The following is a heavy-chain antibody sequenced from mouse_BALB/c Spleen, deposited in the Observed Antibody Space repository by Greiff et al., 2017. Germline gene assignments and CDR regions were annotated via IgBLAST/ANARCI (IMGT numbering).Heavy chain of an antibody. Sequence: EVMLVESGGGLVQPGGSLRLSCATSGFTFTGYYMSWVRQPPGKALEWLGFIRNKANGYTTEYSASVKGRFTISRDNSQSILYLQMNTLRAEDSATYYCARDIPDYDWAMDYWGQGTSVTVSS. CDR1: GFTFTGYY. D-gene: IGHD2-4*01. J-gene: IGHJ4*01. V-gene: IGHV7-3*02. CDR3: ARDIPDYDWAMDY. CDR2: IRNKANGYTT.